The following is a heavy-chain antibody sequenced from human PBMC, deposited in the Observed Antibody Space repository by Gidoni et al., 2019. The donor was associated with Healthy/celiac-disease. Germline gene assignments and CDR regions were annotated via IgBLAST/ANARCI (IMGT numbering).Heavy chain of an antibody. D-gene: IGHD2-21*02. CDR2: ISYDGSNK. CDR1: GFTSRSYA. Sequence: QVQLVESGGGVVQPGRSLRLSCAASGFTSRSYALHWVRQAPGKGLEWVAVISYDGSNKYYADSVKGRFTISRDNSKNTLYLQMNSLRAEDTAVYYCAREIGCGGDCYPPHYYMDVWGKGTTVTVSS. V-gene: IGHV3-30-3*01. CDR3: AREIGCGGDCYPPHYYMDV. J-gene: IGHJ6*03.